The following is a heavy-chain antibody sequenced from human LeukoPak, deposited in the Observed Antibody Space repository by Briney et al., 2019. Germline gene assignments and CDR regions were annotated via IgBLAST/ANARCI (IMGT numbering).Heavy chain of an antibody. V-gene: IGHV1-69*01. CDR1: GGTFTSYA. CDR2: IIPIFGTP. J-gene: IGHJ4*02. Sequence: SVKVSFKASGGTFTSYAFSWVRQAPGQGHEWMGGIIPIFGTPIYAQKFQGRVTINADESTSTAYMELSSLRSEDTAVYYCSRWAGRGAPQFYGPLDYWGQGTLVTVSS. D-gene: IGHD2/OR15-2a*01. CDR3: SRWAGRGAPQFYGPLDY.